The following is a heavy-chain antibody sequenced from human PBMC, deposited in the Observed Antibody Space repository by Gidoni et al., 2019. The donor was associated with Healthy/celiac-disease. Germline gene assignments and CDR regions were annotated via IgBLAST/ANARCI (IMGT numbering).Heavy chain of an antibody. Sequence: EVQLLESGGGLVQPGWSLRLSCAASGFPFSSYAMTWVRQVPGKGLEWFSAISGSGGRTYYADSVKGRFTISRDNSKNTLYLQMNSLRAEDTAVYYCANRNKGSSSRFDYWGQGTLVTVSS. V-gene: IGHV3-23*01. J-gene: IGHJ4*02. D-gene: IGHD6-13*01. CDR1: GFPFSSYA. CDR2: ISGSGGRT. CDR3: ANRNKGSSSRFDY.